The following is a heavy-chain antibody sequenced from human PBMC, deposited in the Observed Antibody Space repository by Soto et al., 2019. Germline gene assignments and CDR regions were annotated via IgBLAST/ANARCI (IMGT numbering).Heavy chain of an antibody. CDR2: IYYSGST. CDR3: ARGALWSLYGYYFDY. D-gene: IGHD3-10*01. V-gene: IGHV4-59*01. Sequence: SETLSLTCTVSGGSISSYYWSWIRQPPGKGLEWIGYIYYSGSTNYNPSLKSRVTISVDTSKNQFSLKLSSVTAADTAVYYCARGALWSLYGYYFDYWGQGTLVTVSS. CDR1: GGSISSYY. J-gene: IGHJ4*02.